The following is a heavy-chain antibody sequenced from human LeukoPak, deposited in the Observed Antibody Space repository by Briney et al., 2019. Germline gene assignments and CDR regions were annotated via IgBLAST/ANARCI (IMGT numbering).Heavy chain of an antibody. CDR2: ISWNSGSI. CDR1: GFTFDDYA. CDR3: AKDSGPYCTNGVCYIGYFDL. J-gene: IGHJ2*01. V-gene: IGHV3-9*01. Sequence: HPGGSLRLSCAASGFTFDDYAMLWVRQAPGKGLEWVSGISWNSGSIGYADSVKGRFTISRDNAKNSLYLQMNSLRAEDTALYYCAKDSGPYCTNGVCYIGYFDLWGRGTLVTVSS. D-gene: IGHD2-8*01.